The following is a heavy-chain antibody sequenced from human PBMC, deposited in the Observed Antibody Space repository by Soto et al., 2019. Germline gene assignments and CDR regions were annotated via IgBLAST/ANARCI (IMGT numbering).Heavy chain of an antibody. V-gene: IGHV3-23*01. CDR3: AKGAQYYDSSGYSRWGIYDY. CDR1: GFTFGSYW. Sequence: GGSLRLSCAASGFTFGSYWMSWVRQAPGKGLEWVANISDSGSEKYYADSVKGRFTISRDNSKNTLYPQMNSLRAEDTAVYYCAKGAQYYDSSGYSRWGIYDYWGQGTLVTVSS. CDR2: ISDSGSEK. D-gene: IGHD3-22*01. J-gene: IGHJ4*02.